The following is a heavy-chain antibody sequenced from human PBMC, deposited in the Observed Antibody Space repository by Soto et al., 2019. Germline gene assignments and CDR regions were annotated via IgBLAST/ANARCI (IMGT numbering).Heavy chain of an antibody. Sequence: GGSLRLSCAASGFTFSSYAMSWVRQAPGKGLEWVSAISGSGGSTYYADSVKGRFTISRDNSKNTLYLQMNSLRAEDTAVYYCAKDGSGSYYKSRFDYWGQGNLVTVSS. V-gene: IGHV3-23*01. CDR1: GFTFSSYA. D-gene: IGHD3-10*01. J-gene: IGHJ4*02. CDR2: ISGSGGST. CDR3: AKDGSGSYYKSRFDY.